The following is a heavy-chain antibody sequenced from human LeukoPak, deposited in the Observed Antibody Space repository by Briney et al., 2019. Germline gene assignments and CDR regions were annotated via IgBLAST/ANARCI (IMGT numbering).Heavy chain of an antibody. CDR1: GSTFSSYG. V-gene: IGHV3-33*05. Sequence: GGSLRLSCAASGSTFSSYGMHWVRQAPGKGLEWVAVISYDGSNKYYADSVKGRFTISRDNSKNTLYLQMNSLRAEDTAVYYCAREESSATIDYWGQGTLVTVSS. CDR3: AREESSATIDY. CDR2: ISYDGSNK. J-gene: IGHJ4*02.